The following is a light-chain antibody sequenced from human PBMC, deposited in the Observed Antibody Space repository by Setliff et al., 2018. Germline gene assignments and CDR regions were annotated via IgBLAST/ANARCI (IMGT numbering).Light chain of an antibody. Sequence: QSALAQPASVSGSPGQSITISCIGSSRDVGSYDFVSWYQQHPGKAPKLIIYDVTGRPSGVSHRFSGSKSGNTAYLTISGLRTEDEADYYCNAYSADTTYVFGSGTKVTVL. J-gene: IGLJ1*01. V-gene: IGLV2-14*03. CDR2: DVT. CDR3: NAYSADTTYV. CDR1: SRDVGSYDF.